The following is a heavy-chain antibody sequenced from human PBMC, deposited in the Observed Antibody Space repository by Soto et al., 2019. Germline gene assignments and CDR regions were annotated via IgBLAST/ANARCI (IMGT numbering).Heavy chain of an antibody. J-gene: IGHJ4*02. CDR1: GGSISSYY. D-gene: IGHD5-12*01. CDR3: AAEPRHRGYDRDY. CDR2: IYYSGST. V-gene: IGHV4-59*01. Sequence: QVQLQESGPGLVKPSETLSLTCTVSGGSISSYYWSWIRQPPGKGLEWIGYIYYSGSTNYNPSLKSRVTISVDTSKNQFSLKLSSVTAADTAVYYCAAEPRHRGYDRDYWGQGTLVTVSS.